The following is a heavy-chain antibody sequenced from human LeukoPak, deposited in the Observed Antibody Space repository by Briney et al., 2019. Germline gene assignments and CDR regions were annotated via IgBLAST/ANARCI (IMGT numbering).Heavy chain of an antibody. CDR2: MNPNSGNT. CDR3: ARQGLRGFWFDP. D-gene: IGHD4-23*01. CDR1: GYTFTSYD. J-gene: IGHJ5*02. Sequence: ASVKVSCKASGYTFTSYDINWVRQATGQGLEWMGWMNPNSGNTGYAQKFQGRVTITRNTSISTAYMELSSLRSEDTAVYYCARQGLRGFWFDPWGQGTLVTVSS. V-gene: IGHV1-8*01.